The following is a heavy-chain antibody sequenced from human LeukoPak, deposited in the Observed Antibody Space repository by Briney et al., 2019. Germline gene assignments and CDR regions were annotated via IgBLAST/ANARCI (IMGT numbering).Heavy chain of an antibody. V-gene: IGHV3-33*01. CDR3: ARDSASTPLDY. CDR2: VSNDGRNE. J-gene: IGHJ4*02. Sequence: GSLRLSCATSGFTFSSYGIHWVRQAPGKGMEWVAVVSNDGRNEYYADSVQGRFSISRDNSENTVYLQMNSLRAEDTAVYYCARDSASTPLDYWGQRTLVTVST. D-gene: IGHD1-26*01. CDR1: GFTFSSYG.